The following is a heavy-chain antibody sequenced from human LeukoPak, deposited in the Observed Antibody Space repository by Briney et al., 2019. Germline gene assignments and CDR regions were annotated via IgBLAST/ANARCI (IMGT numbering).Heavy chain of an antibody. V-gene: IGHV4-59*08. J-gene: IGHJ4*02. Sequence: SETLSLTCTVSGGSIKNSYWTWIRQPPGKGLEWIGNIFYTGSSNYNPSLESRVTISVDTSKKQFSLKLTSVTAADTAVYYCARSKYGELVDYWGQGTLVTVSS. CDR3: ARSKYGELVDY. CDR1: GGSIKNSY. CDR2: IFYTGSS. D-gene: IGHD4-17*01.